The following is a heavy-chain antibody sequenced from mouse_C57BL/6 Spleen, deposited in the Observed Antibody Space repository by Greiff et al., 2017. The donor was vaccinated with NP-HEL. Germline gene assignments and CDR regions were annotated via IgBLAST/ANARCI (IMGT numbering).Heavy chain of an antibody. CDR1: GYAFSSSW. V-gene: IGHV1-82*01. CDR3: ENGAMDY. D-gene: IGHD1-2*01. J-gene: IGHJ4*01. CDR2: IYPGDGDT. Sequence: QVQLQQSGPELVKPGASVKISCKASGYAFSSSWMNWVKQRPGKGLEWIGRIYPGDGDTNYNGKFKGKATLTADKSSSTAYMQLSSLTSEDSAVYFCENGAMDYWGQGTSVTVSS.